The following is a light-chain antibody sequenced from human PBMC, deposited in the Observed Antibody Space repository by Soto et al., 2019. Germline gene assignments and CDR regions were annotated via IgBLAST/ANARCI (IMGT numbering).Light chain of an antibody. CDR3: QQLNGYPLT. J-gene: IGKJ4*02. Sequence: IQVTQSPSSLSASVGDRVTVTCRASRGISTYLAWYQQKPGKAPHLLIYGVSILQSGVPSRFSGSGSGTDYTLTISSLQPEDAATYYCQQLNGYPLTCGGGTKAEIK. CDR1: RGISTY. CDR2: GVS. V-gene: IGKV1-9*01.